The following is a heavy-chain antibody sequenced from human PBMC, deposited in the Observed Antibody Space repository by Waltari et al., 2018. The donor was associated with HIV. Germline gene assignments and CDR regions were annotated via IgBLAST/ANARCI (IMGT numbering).Heavy chain of an antibody. D-gene: IGHD1-26*01. J-gene: IGHJ3*02. V-gene: IGHV4-34*01. CDR2: VNHIGTA. Sequence: QVQLRQWGAGLLKPSETLSRTCAVYGGSFSGYYWSWLRQPPGKGLGWLGEVNHIGTATYNPSLKSRVTVSVDPSKNQFSLRLTSVTAADTAVYYCARLRVGATFEDALDIWAQGAMVTVSS. CDR1: GGSFSGYY. CDR3: ARLRVGATFEDALDI.